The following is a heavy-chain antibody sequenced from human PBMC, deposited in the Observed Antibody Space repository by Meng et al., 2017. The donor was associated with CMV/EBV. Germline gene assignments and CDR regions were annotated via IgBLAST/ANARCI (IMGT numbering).Heavy chain of an antibody. CDR3: ASSNSYGYPRYGWFDP. D-gene: IGHD5-18*01. CDR1: GFTFSSYS. CDR2: ISSSSSYI. J-gene: IGHJ5*02. V-gene: IGHV3-21*01. Sequence: GESLKISCAASGFTFSSYSMNWVRQAPGKGLEWVSSISSSSSYIYYADSVKGRFTISRDNAKNSLYLQMNSLRAEDTAVYYCASSNSYGYPRYGWFDPWGQGTLVTVSS.